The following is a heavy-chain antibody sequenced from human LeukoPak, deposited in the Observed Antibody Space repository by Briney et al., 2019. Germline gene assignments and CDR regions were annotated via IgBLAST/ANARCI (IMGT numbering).Heavy chain of an antibody. J-gene: IGHJ4*02. CDR2: IYSGGTT. V-gene: IGHV3-66*01. CDR3: ARGNYDILTGSKPPDY. D-gene: IGHD3-9*01. CDR1: GFTVSSNY. Sequence: QSGRSLRLSCAASGFTVSSNYMSWVRQAPGKGLEWVSVIYSGGTTYYADSVKGRFTISRDTSKNTLYLQMNSLRAEDTAVYYCARGNYDILTGSKPPDYWGQGTLVTVSS.